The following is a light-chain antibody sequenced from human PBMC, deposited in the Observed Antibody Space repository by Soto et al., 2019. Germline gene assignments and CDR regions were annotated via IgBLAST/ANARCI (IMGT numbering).Light chain of an antibody. CDR2: GAP. V-gene: IGKV3-15*01. J-gene: IGKJ1*01. CDR3: LQYNIWPQT. Sequence: EIVMTHSPATLSVSPRERATLSCTASPSVSILLAWYQQKPGQAPRLLIHGAPTRATGIPARFSGSGSGTEFTLTISSLQSEDFAVYFCLQYNIWPQTFGQGTKVDIK. CDR1: PSVSIL.